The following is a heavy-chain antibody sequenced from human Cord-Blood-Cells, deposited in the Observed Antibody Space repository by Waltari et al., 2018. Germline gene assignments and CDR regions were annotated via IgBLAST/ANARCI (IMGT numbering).Heavy chain of an antibody. D-gene: IGHD3-3*01. J-gene: IGHJ4*02. Sequence: QVQLVQSGAEVKKPGASVKVSCKASGYTFTSYGISWVRQAPGQGLEWMGWISAYNGNTNYAQKLQGRVTITRNTSISTAYMELSSLRSEDTGVYYCARCFRGGGVLEWLLYRFDYWGQGTLVTVSS. V-gene: IGHV1-18*01. CDR3: ARCFRGGGVLEWLLYRFDY. CDR1: GYTFTSYG. CDR2: ISAYNGNT.